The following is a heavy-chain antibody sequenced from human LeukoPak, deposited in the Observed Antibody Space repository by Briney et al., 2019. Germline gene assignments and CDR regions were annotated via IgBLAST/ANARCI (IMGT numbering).Heavy chain of an antibody. Sequence: GASVKVSCKASGYTFSLYGLSWVRQAPGQGVGWMGWISGYNGNTDYAQKFQGRVRLTTDTGTTTAYMELRSLRPDDTAVYFCAREGYYHGSGTYSPPKYYGMDVWGQGTMVTVSS. CDR2: ISGYNGNT. J-gene: IGHJ6*02. CDR1: GYTFSLYG. V-gene: IGHV1-18*01. CDR3: AREGYYHGSGTYSPPKYYGMDV. D-gene: IGHD3-10*01.